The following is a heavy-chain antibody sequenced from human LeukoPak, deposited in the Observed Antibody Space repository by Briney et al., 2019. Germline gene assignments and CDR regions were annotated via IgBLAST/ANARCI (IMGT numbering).Heavy chain of an antibody. CDR2: IKSKTDGCTT. CDR1: GFTFSNAW. Sequence: PGGSLRLSCAASGFTFSNAWMSWVRQAPGKGLEWVGRIKSKTDGCTTDYAATVKGRFTISRDDSKNTLYLQMNSLKTEDTAVYYCTTFLNYGGNPGGPGSDYYYYYYMDVWGKGTTVTISS. J-gene: IGHJ6*03. V-gene: IGHV3-15*01. D-gene: IGHD4-23*01. CDR3: TTFLNYGGNPGGPGSDYYYYYYMDV.